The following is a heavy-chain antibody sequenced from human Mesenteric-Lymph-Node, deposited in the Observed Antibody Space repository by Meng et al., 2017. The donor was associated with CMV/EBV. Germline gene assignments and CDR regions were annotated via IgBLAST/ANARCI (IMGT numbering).Heavy chain of an antibody. CDR3: VRDPRLRRQGGGYYYYGLDV. CDR1: GFTFSIYW. V-gene: IGHV3-7*01. Sequence: GGSLRLSCAAPGFTFSIYWMSWVRQAPGKGLEWVANINEDGSEKYHVDSLKGRFTISRDNAKKSLYLQMNSLRAEDTAVYYCVRDPRLRRQGGGYYYYGLDVWGQGTTVTVSS. J-gene: IGHJ6*02. CDR2: INEDGSEK. D-gene: IGHD4-17*01.